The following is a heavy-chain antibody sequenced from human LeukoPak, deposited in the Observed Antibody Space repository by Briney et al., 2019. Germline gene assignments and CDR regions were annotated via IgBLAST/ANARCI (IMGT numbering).Heavy chain of an antibody. Sequence: ASVKVSCKASRYTFTGPYIHWMRQAPGQGREWVGWINPKNGGTKYAQKFQGRVTVNRETSTSTAYMELSGLRADDTAAYYCGRVEYCTKGVCINFDLWGQGTLVTVSS. D-gene: IGHD2-8*01. CDR2: INPKNGGT. CDR3: GRVEYCTKGVCINFDL. V-gene: IGHV1-2*02. CDR1: RYTFTGPY. J-gene: IGHJ4*02.